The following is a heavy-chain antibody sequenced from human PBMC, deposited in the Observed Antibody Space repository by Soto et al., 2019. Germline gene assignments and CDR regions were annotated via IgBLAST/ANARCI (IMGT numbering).Heavy chain of an antibody. CDR2: GLRPDYT. Sequence: QVQLQESGPGLVKPSETLSLTCTVSGGSINDYYWSWTRQPPGKGLEWIAYGLRPDYTGYNPSLRNRVTISSDTSKYQFSLRLISWTAADTAVYYCVAGPDRAKSAYWGQGTLVTVSS. J-gene: IGHJ4*01. CDR1: GGSINDYY. V-gene: IGHV4-59*01. CDR3: VAGPDRAKSAY.